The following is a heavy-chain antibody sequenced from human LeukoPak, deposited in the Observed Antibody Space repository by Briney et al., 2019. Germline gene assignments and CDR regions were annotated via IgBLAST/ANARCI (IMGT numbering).Heavy chain of an antibody. CDR3: ARDARILTGYGFDY. J-gene: IGHJ4*02. V-gene: IGHV3-48*03. CDR2: ISSSGSTI. CDR1: GFTFSRYE. Sequence: GGSLRLSCAASGFTFSRYEMNWVRQAPGKGLEWVSCISSSGSTIYYADSVKGRFTISRDNAKNSLYLQMNSLRAEDTAVYFCARDARILTGYGFDYWGQGTLVTVSS. D-gene: IGHD3-9*01.